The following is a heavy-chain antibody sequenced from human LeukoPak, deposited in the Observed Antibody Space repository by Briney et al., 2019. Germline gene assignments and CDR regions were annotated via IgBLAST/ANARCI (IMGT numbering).Heavy chain of an antibody. CDR1: GYTFTGYY. V-gene: IGHV1-2*02. J-gene: IGHJ4*02. CDR2: INPNSGGT. CDR3: ARSYYYGSIGY. D-gene: IGHD3-10*01. Sequence: ASVKVSCKASGYTFTGYYMHWVRQAPGQGLEWMGWINPNSGGTNYAQEFQGRVTMTRDTSISTAYMELSRLRSDDTAVYYCARSYYYGSIGYWGQGTLVTVSS.